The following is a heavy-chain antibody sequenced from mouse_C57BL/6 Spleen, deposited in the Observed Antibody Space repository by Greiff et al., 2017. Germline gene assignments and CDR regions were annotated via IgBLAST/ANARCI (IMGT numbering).Heavy chain of an antibody. Sequence: EVHLVESGGGLVKPGGSLKLSCAASGFTFSSYAMSWVRQTPEKRLEWVATISDGGSYTYYPDNVKGRFTISRDNAKNNLYLQMSHLKSEDTAMYYCAREFLITTVVAEKYFDVWGTGTTVTVSS. CDR1: GFTFSSYA. CDR2: ISDGGSYT. CDR3: AREFLITTVVAEKYFDV. J-gene: IGHJ1*03. D-gene: IGHD1-1*01. V-gene: IGHV5-4*01.